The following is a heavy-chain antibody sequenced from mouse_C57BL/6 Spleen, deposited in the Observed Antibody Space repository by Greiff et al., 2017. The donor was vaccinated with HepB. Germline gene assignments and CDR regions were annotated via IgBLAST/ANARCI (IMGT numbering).Heavy chain of an antibody. Sequence: QVQLKESGPGILQPSQTLSLTCSFSGFSLSTFGMGVGWIRQPSGKGLEWLAHIWWDDDKYYNPALKSRLTISKDTSKNQVFLKIANVDTADTATYYCARHYDYDGAWFAYWGQGTLVTVSA. D-gene: IGHD2-4*01. CDR3: ARHYDYDGAWFAY. V-gene: IGHV8-8*01. CDR2: IWWDDDK. CDR1: GFSLSTFGMG. J-gene: IGHJ3*01.